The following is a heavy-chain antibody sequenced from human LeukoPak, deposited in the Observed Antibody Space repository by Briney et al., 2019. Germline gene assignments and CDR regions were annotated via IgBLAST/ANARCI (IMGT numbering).Heavy chain of an antibody. V-gene: IGHV3-23*01. Sequence: PGGTLRLSCAASGFTFGTSAMSWVRQAPGKGLGWVSSITISRDSTYYADSVKGRFTISSDNSKNTLYLQMNSLRAEDTAVYYCAKELRPNDYWGQGTLVTVSS. CDR1: GFTFGTSA. CDR3: AKELRPNDY. CDR2: ITISRDST. J-gene: IGHJ4*02. D-gene: IGHD2-15*01.